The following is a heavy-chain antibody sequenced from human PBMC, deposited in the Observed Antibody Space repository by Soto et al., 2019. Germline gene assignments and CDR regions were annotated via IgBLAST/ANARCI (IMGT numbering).Heavy chain of an antibody. CDR1: GGSFSGSY. Sequence: PPETLSLTCAVDGGSFSGSYWTWIRQPPGKGLEWIGEIKHSGSTNYNPYLKSRVTISVDTSKNQFSLKLSSVTAADTAVYYCARGRATVTYYYYYYMDVWGNGTTVTVSS. CDR2: IKHSGST. D-gene: IGHD4-17*01. CDR3: ARGRATVTYYYYYYMDV. V-gene: IGHV4-34*01. J-gene: IGHJ6*03.